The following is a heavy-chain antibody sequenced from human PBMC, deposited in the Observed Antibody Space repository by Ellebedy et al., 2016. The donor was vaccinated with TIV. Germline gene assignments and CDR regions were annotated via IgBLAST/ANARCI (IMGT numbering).Heavy chain of an antibody. Sequence: PGGSLRLSCAASGFTFSSYAMHWVRQAPGKGLEWVAVISYDGSNKYYADSVKGRFTISRDNSKNTLYLQMNSLRAEDTAVYYCAKDTATVTHWYFDLWGRGTLVTVSS. D-gene: IGHD4-17*01. V-gene: IGHV3-30*14. CDR1: GFTFSSYA. CDR2: ISYDGSNK. J-gene: IGHJ2*01. CDR3: AKDTATVTHWYFDL.